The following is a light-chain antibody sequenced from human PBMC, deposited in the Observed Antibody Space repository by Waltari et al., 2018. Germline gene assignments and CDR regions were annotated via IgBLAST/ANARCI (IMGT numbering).Light chain of an antibody. CDR3: SAWDSDLSGYV. CDR2: RNN. Sequence: QAGLTQPPSVSKGLRQTATLTCTGNSKNVGNQGAAWLQQHQGQPPKLLSYRNNNRPSGISDRFSASRSGNTASLTITGLQPEDEADYYCSAWDSDLSGYVFGTGTKVTVL. J-gene: IGLJ1*01. V-gene: IGLV10-54*04. CDR1: SKNVGNQG.